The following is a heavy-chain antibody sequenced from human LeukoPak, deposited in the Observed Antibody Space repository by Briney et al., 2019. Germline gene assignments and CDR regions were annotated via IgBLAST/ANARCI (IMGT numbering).Heavy chain of an antibody. Sequence: GGSLRLSCAATGFTFSSYAMSWVRQAPGKGLEWVSGISGSGGSTYYADSVKGRFTISRDNSKNTLYLQMNSLRAEDTAVYCCARASSGYYYAYWGQGTLVTVSS. V-gene: IGHV3-23*01. CDR3: ARASSGYYYAY. CDR1: GFTFSSYA. CDR2: ISGSGGST. D-gene: IGHD3-22*01. J-gene: IGHJ4*02.